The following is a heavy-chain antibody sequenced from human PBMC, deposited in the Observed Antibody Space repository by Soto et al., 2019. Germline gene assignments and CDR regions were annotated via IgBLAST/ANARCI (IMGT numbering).Heavy chain of an antibody. CDR3: ARWWGHEYNY. D-gene: IGHD2-21*02. J-gene: IGHJ4*02. Sequence: EVQLVQSGGGLVQPGGSLRLSCVGSGFTFTDFYMNWVRQAPRKGLEWVANIRPDGSETNYVESVKGRFTTSRDNAKNSLFLQMNSLGAYDTAVYYCARWWGHEYNYWGQGIVVTVSS. CDR1: GFTFTDFY. V-gene: IGHV3-7*03. CDR2: IRPDGSET.